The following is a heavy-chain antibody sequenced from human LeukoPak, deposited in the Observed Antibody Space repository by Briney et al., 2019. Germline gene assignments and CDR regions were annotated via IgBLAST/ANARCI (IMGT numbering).Heavy chain of an antibody. V-gene: IGHV3-23*01. CDR2: INNSGGST. CDR3: ARGAGSSPFDY. D-gene: IGHD3-10*01. J-gene: IGHJ4*02. CDR1: GFTFSSYA. Sequence: GGSLRLSCAASGFTFSSYAMSWVRQAPGKGLEWVSSINNSGGSTYYADSVKGRFTMSRDNSKNTLYLQMNSLRAEDTAIYYCARGAGSSPFDYWGQGTLVTVSS.